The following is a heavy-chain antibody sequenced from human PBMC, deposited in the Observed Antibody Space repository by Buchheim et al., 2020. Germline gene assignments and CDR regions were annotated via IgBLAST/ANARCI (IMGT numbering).Heavy chain of an antibody. J-gene: IGHJ4*02. Sequence: QLQLQESGPGLVKPSETLSLTCTVSGASIITSDYWGWIRQPPGKGLEWVAVIWYDGRNKYYADAVKGRFTISRDNSQNTLYLQMNSLGDEDTAVYYCATDGQYWGQGTL. CDR1: GASIITSD. CDR3: ATDGQY. CDR2: IWYDGRNK. V-gene: IGHV3-33*01.